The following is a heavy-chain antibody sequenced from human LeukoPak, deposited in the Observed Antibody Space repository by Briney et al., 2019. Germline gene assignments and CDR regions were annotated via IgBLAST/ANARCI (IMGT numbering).Heavy chain of an antibody. CDR2: TKDKTESYTT. D-gene: IGHD3-16*02. Sequence: PGGSLRLSCAASGFTFSSQWMSWVRQAPGEGLEWVGRTKDKTESYTTDYAASVQGRFTISRDDSKNSLYLQMNRLKTEDTAMYYCAMSNRYDAWHVWGQGTMVTVSS. CDR3: AMSNRYDAWHV. V-gene: IGHV3-72*01. J-gene: IGHJ3*01. CDR1: GFTFSSQW.